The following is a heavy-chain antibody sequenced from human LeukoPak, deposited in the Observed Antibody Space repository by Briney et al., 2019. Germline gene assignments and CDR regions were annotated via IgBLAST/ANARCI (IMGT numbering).Heavy chain of an antibody. V-gene: IGHV4-34*01. J-gene: IGHJ4*02. D-gene: IGHD3-9*01. CDR3: QAEDGIRDFDWLEFGGHFDY. Sequence: SETLSLTCSIYGGSVSCYYGRWSRHPPRPWPPPIRKITHSGRPNYNPSLKSRVAISVDTSKNQFSLKLSSVTAADTAVFFFQAEDGIRDFDWLEFGGHFDYWGQGTLVTVSS. CDR1: GGSVSCYY. CDR2: ITHSGRP.